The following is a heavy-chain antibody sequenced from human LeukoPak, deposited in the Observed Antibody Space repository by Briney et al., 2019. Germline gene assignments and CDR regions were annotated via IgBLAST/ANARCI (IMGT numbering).Heavy chain of an antibody. J-gene: IGHJ4*02. CDR3: ARGRYCSSTSCYQSH. V-gene: IGHV4-34*01. CDR2: INHSGST. Sequence: KPSETLSLTCAVYGGSFRGYYWSWIRQPPGKGLEWIGEINHSGSTNYNPSLKSRVTISVDTSKNQFSLKLSSVTSADTAVYYCARGRYCSSTSCYQSHWGQGTLVTVSS. CDR1: GGSFRGYY. D-gene: IGHD2-2*01.